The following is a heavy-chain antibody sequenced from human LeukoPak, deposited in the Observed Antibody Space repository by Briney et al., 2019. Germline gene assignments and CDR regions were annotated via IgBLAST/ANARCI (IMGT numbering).Heavy chain of an antibody. CDR2: IYYSGTT. D-gene: IGHD1-26*01. CDR3: ARHEVGASSIDY. CDR1: GGSISSSSYY. V-gene: IGHV4-39*01. Sequence: PSETLSLTCTVSGGSISSSSYYWGWIRQPPGKGLEWIGTIYYSGTTNYNPSLKSRVTISVDTSKNQFSLKLSSVTAADTAVYYCARHEVGASSIDYWGQGTLVTVSS. J-gene: IGHJ4*02.